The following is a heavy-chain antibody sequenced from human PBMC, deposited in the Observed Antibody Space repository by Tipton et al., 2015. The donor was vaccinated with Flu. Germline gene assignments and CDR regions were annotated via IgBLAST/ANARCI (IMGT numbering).Heavy chain of an antibody. D-gene: IGHD5-24*01. V-gene: IGHV1-2*02. Sequence: QLVQSGAEVKKPGASVKVSCKGSGYTFIAHYIHWVRQAPGQGLEWMGWINPNDNGTRYPQKFQGRVTMTRDTSISTVYMELSRLSSDDTAVYYCARDGAGYNGAFDMWGQGTMVTVSS. CDR1: GYTFIAHY. CDR2: INPNDNGT. J-gene: IGHJ3*02. CDR3: ARDGAGYNGAFDM.